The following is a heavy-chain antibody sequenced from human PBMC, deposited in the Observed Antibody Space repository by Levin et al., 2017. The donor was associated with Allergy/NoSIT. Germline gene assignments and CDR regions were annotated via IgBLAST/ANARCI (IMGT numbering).Heavy chain of an antibody. J-gene: IGHJ6*02. V-gene: IGHV1-69*13. D-gene: IGHD3-10*01. CDR3: ARDQYYYGSGSRSPYYYYYGMDV. Sequence: SVKVSCKASGGTFSSYAISWVRQAPGQGLEWMGGIIPIFGTANYAQKFQGRVTITADESTSTAYMELSSLRSEDTAVYYCARDQYYYGSGSRSPYYYYYGMDVWGQGTTVTVSS. CDR1: GGTFSSYA. CDR2: IIPIFGTA.